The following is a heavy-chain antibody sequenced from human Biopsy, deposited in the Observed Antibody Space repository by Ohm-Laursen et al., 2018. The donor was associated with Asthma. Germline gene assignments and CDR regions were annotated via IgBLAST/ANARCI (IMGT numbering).Heavy chain of an antibody. V-gene: IGHV3-30*03. Sequence: SLRLSCAASGFVFSQCGMHWVRQVPGKGLEWVALVSSDGHNKYYEDSVKGRFTISRDNSRNRLYLQINRLTVEDSAVYFCARQSGQDYGDSSGFDIWGQGTKVAVSS. J-gene: IGHJ3*02. D-gene: IGHD3-22*01. CDR3: ARQSGQDYGDSSGFDI. CDR2: VSSDGHNK. CDR1: GFVFSQCG.